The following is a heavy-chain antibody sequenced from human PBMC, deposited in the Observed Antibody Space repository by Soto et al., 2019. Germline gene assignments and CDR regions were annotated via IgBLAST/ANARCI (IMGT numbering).Heavy chain of an antibody. V-gene: IGHV4-59*01. CDR2: IYYSGST. D-gene: IGHD3-3*01. Sequence: SETLSLTCTVSGGSISSYYWSWIRQPPGKGLEWIGYIYYSGSTNYNPSLKSRVTISVDTSKNQFSLKLSSVTAADTAVYYCARDQKGYDFWSGNYGMDVWGQGTTVTVSS. J-gene: IGHJ6*02. CDR1: GGSISSYY. CDR3: ARDQKGYDFWSGNYGMDV.